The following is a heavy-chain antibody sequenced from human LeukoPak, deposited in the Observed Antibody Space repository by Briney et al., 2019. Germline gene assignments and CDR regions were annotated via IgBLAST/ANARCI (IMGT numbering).Heavy chain of an antibody. Sequence: GGSLRLSCAASGFTVSSNYMSWVRQAPGKGLEWVSVIYSGGSTYYADSVKGRFTISRDNSKNTLYLQLNSLRAEDTAVYYCAREQIIVAAIYFDYWGQGTLVTVSS. CDR2: IYSGGST. CDR3: AREQIIVAAIYFDY. CDR1: GFTVSSNY. V-gene: IGHV3-53*01. D-gene: IGHD2-2*02. J-gene: IGHJ4*02.